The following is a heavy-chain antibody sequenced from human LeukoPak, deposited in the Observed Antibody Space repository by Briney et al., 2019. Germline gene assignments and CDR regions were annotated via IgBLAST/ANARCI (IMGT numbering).Heavy chain of an antibody. Sequence: GGPLRLSCAASGFTFSSYSMNWVRQAPGKGLEWVSSISSSSSYIYYADSVKGRFTISRDNAKNSLYLQMNSLRAEDTAVYYCARQFGTTAGYYYYYMDVWGKGTTVTVSS. CDR2: ISSSSSYI. CDR1: GFTFSSYS. J-gene: IGHJ6*03. V-gene: IGHV3-21*01. CDR3: ARQFGTTAGYYYYYMDV. D-gene: IGHD1-7*01.